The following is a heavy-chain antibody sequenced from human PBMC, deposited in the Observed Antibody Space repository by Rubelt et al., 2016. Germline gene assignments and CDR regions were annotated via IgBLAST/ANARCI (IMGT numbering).Heavy chain of an antibody. V-gene: IGHV3-33*01. Sequence: SYGMHWVRQAPGKGPEWVAVIWYDGSNKYYADSVKGRFTISRDNSKNTLYLQMNSLRAEDTAVYYCARESSTSYNWFDPWGQGTLVTVSS. CDR1: SYG. J-gene: IGHJ5*02. CDR2: IWYDGSNK. D-gene: IGHD2-2*01. CDR3: ARESSTSYNWFDP.